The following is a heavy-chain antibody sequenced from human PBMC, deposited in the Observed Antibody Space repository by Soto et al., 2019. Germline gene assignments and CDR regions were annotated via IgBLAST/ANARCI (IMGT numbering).Heavy chain of an antibody. CDR3: ATRIGNIGWYWLDT. V-gene: IGHV1-58*01. CDR2: IVFGNGNT. CDR1: GFPFSSSA. D-gene: IGHD6-19*01. Sequence: SVKGSSKSSGFPFSSSASQLVRQARGQRLEWIGWIVFGNGNTNYAQKFHERVTISRDMSTSTAYLEVRSLTSDDTAVYYCATRIGNIGWYWLDTWRKGNLVTVSS. J-gene: IGHJ5*02.